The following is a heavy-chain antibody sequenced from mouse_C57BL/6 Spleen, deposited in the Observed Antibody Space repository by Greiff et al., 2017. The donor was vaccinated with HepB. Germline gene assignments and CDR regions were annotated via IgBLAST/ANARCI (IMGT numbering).Heavy chain of an antibody. CDR2: IWSGGST. D-gene: IGHD1-1*01. V-gene: IGHV2-2*01. CDR3: ARNLPYDYDSSYYYAMDY. J-gene: IGHJ4*01. CDR1: GFSLTSYG. Sequence: QVQLQQSGPGLVQPSQSLSITCTVSGFSLTSYGVHWVRQSPGKGLEWLGVIWSGGSTDYNATFITSLSISKDDSKSQVFFKMNSLQADDTAIYYCARNLPYDYDSSYYYAMDYWGQGTSVTVSS.